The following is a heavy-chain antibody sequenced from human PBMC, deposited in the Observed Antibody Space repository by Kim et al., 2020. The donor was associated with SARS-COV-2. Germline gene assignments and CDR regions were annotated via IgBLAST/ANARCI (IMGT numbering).Heavy chain of an antibody. Sequence: VKGRFTITRDNSKNTQYLQMNSLRAEDTAVYYCEKDGMITFGGVTNFFDYWGQGTLVTVSS. V-gene: IGHV3-30*02. D-gene: IGHD3-16*01. J-gene: IGHJ4*02. CDR3: EKDGMITFGGVTNFFDY.